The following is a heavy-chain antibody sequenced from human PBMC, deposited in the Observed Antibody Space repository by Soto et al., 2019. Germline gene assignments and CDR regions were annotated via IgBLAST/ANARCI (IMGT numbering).Heavy chain of an antibody. D-gene: IGHD4-17*01. V-gene: IGHV3-15*07. CDR1: GFTFSNAW. CDR2: IKSKTDGGTT. Sequence: GGSLRLSCAAXGFTFSNAWXNWVXXXXGKGLEWVGRIKSKTDGGTTDYAAPVKGRFTISRDDSKNTLYLQMNSLKTEDTAVYYCTAPTYGGNDFDYWGQGTLVNVX. J-gene: IGHJ4*02. CDR3: TAPTYGGNDFDY.